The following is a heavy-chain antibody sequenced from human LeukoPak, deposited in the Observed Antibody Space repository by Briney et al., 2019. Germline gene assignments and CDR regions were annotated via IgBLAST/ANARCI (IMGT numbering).Heavy chain of an antibody. V-gene: IGHV1-2*02. CDR2: INPNSGGT. Sequence: GGSLRLSCAASGFTFSGSAMHWVRQAPGQGLEWMGWINPNSGGTNYAQKFEGRVTMTRDTSINTAYMDLSSLRSDDSAVYYCARDVFADYNTHHKFDPWGQGTLVTVSS. J-gene: IGHJ5*02. CDR3: ARDVFADYNTHHKFDP. CDR1: GFTFSGSA. D-gene: IGHD1-14*01.